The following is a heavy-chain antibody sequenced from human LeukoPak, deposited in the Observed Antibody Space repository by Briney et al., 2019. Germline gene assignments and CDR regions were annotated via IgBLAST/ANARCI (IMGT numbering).Heavy chain of an antibody. J-gene: IGHJ4*02. V-gene: IGHV3-30-3*01. CDR2: ISYDGSNK. D-gene: IGHD3-22*01. CDR3: ARDGGSSGSLYY. Sequence: GGSLRLSCVASGFTFSSYAMHWVRQAPGKGLEWVAVISYDGSNKYYADAVKGRFTISRDNSKNTLYLQMNSLRADDTAVYYCARDGGSSGSLYYWGQGTLVIVSS. CDR1: GFTFSSYA.